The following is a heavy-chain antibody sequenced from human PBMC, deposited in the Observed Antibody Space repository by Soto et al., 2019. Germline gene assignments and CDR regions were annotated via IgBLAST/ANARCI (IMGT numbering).Heavy chain of an antibody. CDR3: AHNCGVDCHSVFFY. D-gene: IGHD2-21*02. CDR1: GFTFSNYA. J-gene: IGHJ4*02. CDR2: ISGGGGSS. Sequence: EVQLLESGGGLVQPGGSLRLSCAASGFTFSNYAMSWVRQAPGKGLEWVSGISGGGGSSYYADSVKGRFTISRDSSKNTLYLHMNSLSAEDTPVYYCAHNCGVDCHSVFFYWGQGTLVIVSS. V-gene: IGHV3-23*01.